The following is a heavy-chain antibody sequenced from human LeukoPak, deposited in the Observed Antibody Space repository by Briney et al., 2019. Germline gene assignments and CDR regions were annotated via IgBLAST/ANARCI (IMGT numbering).Heavy chain of an antibody. CDR2: INPNSGGT. CDR3: ARDLYCSGGSCYHGAEYFQH. V-gene: IGHV1-2*06. Sequence: ASVKVSCKASGYTFTSYCMHWVRQAPGQGLEWMGRINPNSGGTDYAQKFQGRVTMTRDTSISTAYMELSRLRSDDTAVYYCARDLYCSGGSCYHGAEYFQHWGQGTLVTVSS. J-gene: IGHJ1*01. D-gene: IGHD2-15*01. CDR1: GYTFTSYC.